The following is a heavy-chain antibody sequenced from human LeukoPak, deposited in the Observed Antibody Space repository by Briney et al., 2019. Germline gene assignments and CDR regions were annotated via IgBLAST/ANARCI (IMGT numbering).Heavy chain of an antibody. CDR3: ARDHRYAFDN. V-gene: IGHV3-48*04. CDR2: VGISSGNT. CDR1: GFTFIDYS. J-gene: IGHJ4*02. Sequence: GGSLRLSCAASGFTFIDYSMNWVRQAPGKGLEWNSYVGISSGNTKYADSEKGRFTISGDSAKNSVFLQMNSLRVEDTAVYYCARDHRYAFDNWGQGTLVTVSS. D-gene: IGHD5-12*01.